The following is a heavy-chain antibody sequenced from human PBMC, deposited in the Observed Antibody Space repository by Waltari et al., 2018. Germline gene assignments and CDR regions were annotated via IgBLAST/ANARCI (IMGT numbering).Heavy chain of an antibody. D-gene: IGHD6-19*01. J-gene: IGHJ4*02. Sequence: QVHLVQSGAELQKPGASVKVSCKTSGYRFTTYDISWVRQAPGQGLEWMGWISIYSGNTHYAQKFQGRVTMTTDTSTSTAYMELRSLNSDDTAVYYCARQGRAVAASWFAYWGQGTLVTVSS. CDR2: ISIYSGNT. CDR1: GYRFTTYD. CDR3: ARQGRAVAASWFAY. V-gene: IGHV1-18*04.